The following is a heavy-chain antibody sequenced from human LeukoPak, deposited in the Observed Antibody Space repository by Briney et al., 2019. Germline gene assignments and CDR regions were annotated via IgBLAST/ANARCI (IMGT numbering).Heavy chain of an antibody. Sequence: GGTLRLSCAASGFTFSSYGMSWVRQAPGKGLEWVSAISGSGGSTYYADSVKGRFTISRDNSKNTLYLQMNSLRAEDTAVYYCAKGFEYYGSGTSYWGQGTLVTVSS. J-gene: IGHJ4*02. D-gene: IGHD3-10*01. CDR2: ISGSGGST. V-gene: IGHV3-23*01. CDR3: AKGFEYYGSGTSY. CDR1: GFTFSSYG.